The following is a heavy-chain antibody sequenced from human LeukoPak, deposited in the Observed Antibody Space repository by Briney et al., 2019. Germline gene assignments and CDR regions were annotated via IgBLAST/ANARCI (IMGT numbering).Heavy chain of an antibody. Sequence: SSETLSLTCAVYGGSFSGYYCSWIRQPPGKGLEWIGEINHSGSTNYNPSLKSRATISVDTPKNQFSLKLSSVTAADTAVYYCARGRIAVADDAFDIWGQGTMVTVSS. J-gene: IGHJ3*02. CDR3: ARGRIAVADDAFDI. V-gene: IGHV4-34*01. D-gene: IGHD6-19*01. CDR2: INHSGST. CDR1: GGSFSGYY.